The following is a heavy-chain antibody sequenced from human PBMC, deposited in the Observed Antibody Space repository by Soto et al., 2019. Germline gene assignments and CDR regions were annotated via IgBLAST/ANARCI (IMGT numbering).Heavy chain of an antibody. CDR1: GGSFSSSYSY. V-gene: IGHV4-39*01. CDR2: IYYSGST. CDR3: ARGVPDRSYYYYYMDV. J-gene: IGHJ6*03. Sequence: SETLSLTCTVSGGSFSSSYSYWCWIRQPPGKGLEWIGSIYYSGSTYYNPSLKSRVTISVDTSKNQFSLKLSSVTAADTALYYCARGVPDRSYYYYYMDVWGKGTTVTVSS.